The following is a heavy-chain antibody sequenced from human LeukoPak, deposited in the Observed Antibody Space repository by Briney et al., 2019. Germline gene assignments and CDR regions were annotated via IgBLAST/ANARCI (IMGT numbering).Heavy chain of an antibody. CDR2: ISAYNGNT. D-gene: IGHD2-21*02. CDR3: ARATVVTALSEHDY. V-gene: IGHV1-18*01. Sequence: ASVKVSCKSSGYTSRTYGISWVRQAPGQGLEWMGWISAYNGNTNYAQKLQGRVTMTTDTSTSTAYMELRSLRSDDTAVYYCARATVVTALSEHDYWGQGTLVTVSS. J-gene: IGHJ4*02. CDR1: GYTSRTYG.